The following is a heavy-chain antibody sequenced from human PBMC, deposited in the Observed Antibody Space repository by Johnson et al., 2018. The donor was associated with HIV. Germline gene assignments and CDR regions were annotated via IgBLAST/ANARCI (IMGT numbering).Heavy chain of an antibody. CDR2: VTGVGSSK. J-gene: IGHJ3*02. Sequence: VQLVESGGGLVQPGGSLSLSCAAYGFTLSDYWMPGVRKGTGKGLAGVARVTGVGSSKSYAGSVKARFTISRDNAKNTLFLEMNSLRAEDTAVYYCVRLMTRESTDAFDIWGQGTMVTVSS. V-gene: IGHV3-74*01. D-gene: IGHD5/OR15-5a*01. CDR1: GFTLSDYW. CDR3: VRLMTRESTDAFDI.